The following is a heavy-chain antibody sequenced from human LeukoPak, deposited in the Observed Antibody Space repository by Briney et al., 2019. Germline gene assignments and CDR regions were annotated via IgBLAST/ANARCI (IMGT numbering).Heavy chain of an antibody. CDR3: AREVLAYCGGDCYSYFDY. CDR2: IYHSGST. J-gene: IGHJ4*02. Sequence: AETLSLTCAVSGRSISSSNWWSWVRQPPEKGLEWIGEIYHSGSTNYNPSLKSRVTISVDKSKNQFSLKLSSVTAADTAVYYCAREVLAYCGGDCYSYFDYWGQGTLVTVSS. V-gene: IGHV4-4*02. D-gene: IGHD2-21*02. CDR1: GRSISSSNW.